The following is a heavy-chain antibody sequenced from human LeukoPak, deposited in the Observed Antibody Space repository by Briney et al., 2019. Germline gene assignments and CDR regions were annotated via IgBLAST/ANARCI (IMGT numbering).Heavy chain of an antibody. CDR2: ISYDGSNK. V-gene: IGHV3-30-3*01. Sequence: GGSLRLSCAASGFTFSSYAMHWVRQAPGKGLEWVAVISYDGSNKYYADSVKGRFTISRDNSKNTLYLQMNSLRAEDTAVYYCAHSSGKYSSSWYGDYWGQGTLVTVSS. CDR1: GFTFSSYA. D-gene: IGHD6-13*01. CDR3: AHSSGKYSSSWYGDY. J-gene: IGHJ4*02.